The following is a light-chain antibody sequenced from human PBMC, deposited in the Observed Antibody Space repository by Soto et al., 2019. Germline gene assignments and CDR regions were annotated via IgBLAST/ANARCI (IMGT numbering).Light chain of an antibody. CDR2: RAS. J-gene: IGKJ1*01. CDR1: QSISSW. Sequence: DIQMTQSPSTLSASVGHRVTITCRASQSISSWLAWYQQKAGKAPKLLIYRASSLESGVPSRFNGSGSGTEFTLTITSLQPDDFATYYCQQYNSWTFGQGTKVEIK. CDR3: QQYNSWT. V-gene: IGKV1-5*03.